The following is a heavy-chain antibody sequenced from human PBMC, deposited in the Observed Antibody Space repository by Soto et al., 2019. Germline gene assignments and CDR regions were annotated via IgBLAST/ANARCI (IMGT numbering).Heavy chain of an antibody. D-gene: IGHD3-22*01. J-gene: IGHJ4*02. V-gene: IGHV4-30-4*01. Sequence: TLSLTCTVSGGSISSGDYYWSWIRQPPGKGLEWIGYIYYSGSTYYNPSLKSRVTISVDTSKNQFSLKLSSVTAADTAVYYCASFGNYYDSSGSVHYWCPGPLVTVFS. CDR2: IYYSGST. CDR1: GGSISSGDYY. CDR3: ASFGNYYDSSGSVHY.